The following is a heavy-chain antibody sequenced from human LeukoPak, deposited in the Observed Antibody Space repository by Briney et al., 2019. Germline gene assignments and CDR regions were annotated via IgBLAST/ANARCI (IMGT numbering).Heavy chain of an antibody. J-gene: IGHJ4*02. CDR2: MSAYNGNT. CDR1: GYTFTSYG. Sequence: ASVKVSCXASGYTFTSYGISWVRQAPGQGLEWMGWMSAYNGNTNYAQKLQGRVTMTTDTSTSTAYMELRSLRSDDTAVYYCARAPEWSGYSYGYFDYWGQGTLVTVSS. CDR3: ARAPEWSGYSYGYFDY. V-gene: IGHV1-18*01. D-gene: IGHD5-18*01.